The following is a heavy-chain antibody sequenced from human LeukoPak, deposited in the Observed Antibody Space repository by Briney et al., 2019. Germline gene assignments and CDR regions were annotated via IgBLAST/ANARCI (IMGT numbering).Heavy chain of an antibody. V-gene: IGHV1-69*13. D-gene: IGHD5-12*01. Sequence: SVKVSCKASGGTFSSYAISWVRQAPGQGLEWMGRIIPIFGTANYAQKFQGRVTITADESTSTAYMELSSLRSEDTAVYYCARDNIIVATITNWFDPWGQGTLVTVSS. CDR3: ARDNIIVATITNWFDP. CDR1: GGTFSSYA. CDR2: IIPIFGTA. J-gene: IGHJ5*02.